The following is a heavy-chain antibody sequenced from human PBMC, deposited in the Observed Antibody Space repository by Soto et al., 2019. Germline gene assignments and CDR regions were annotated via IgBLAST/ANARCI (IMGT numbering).Heavy chain of an antibody. CDR2: ISAYNGNT. J-gene: IGHJ4*02. D-gene: IGHD3-10*01. CDR1: GYTFTSYG. CDR3: ARVYRITMVRGELSEY. Sequence: QVQLVQSGAEVKKPGASVKVSCKASGYTFTSYGISWVRQAPGQGLEWMGWISAYNGNTNYAQKLQGRVTMTTDTSTRTAYMELRSVRSDDTAVYYCARVYRITMVRGELSEYWGPGTLVTVSS. V-gene: IGHV1-18*01.